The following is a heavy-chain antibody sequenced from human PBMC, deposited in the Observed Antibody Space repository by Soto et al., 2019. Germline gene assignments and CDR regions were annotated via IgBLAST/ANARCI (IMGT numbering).Heavy chain of an antibody. V-gene: IGHV6-1*01. CDR3: ARDPVTAADYFDY. CDR2: RYYRSKWYY. Sequence: CGVSGDSVDSSGGSSILNKQSPSRGLEWVGMRYYRSKWYYDDAVSVKSRITINPDTSKNQFSLQLNSVTPEDTAVYYCARDPVTAADYFDYWGPGTLVTVSS. D-gene: IGHD6-13*01. J-gene: IGHJ4*02. CDR1: GDSVDSSGGS.